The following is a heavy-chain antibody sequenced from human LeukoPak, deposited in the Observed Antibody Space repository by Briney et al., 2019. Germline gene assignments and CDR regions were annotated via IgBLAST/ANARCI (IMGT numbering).Heavy chain of an antibody. J-gene: IGHJ4*02. Sequence: GGSLRLSCAASGYTFTNYGISWVRQAPGQGLEWMGWISAYNGNTNYAQKLQGRVTMTTDTSTSTAYMELRSLRSDDTAVYYCAYHDYSILAAFDYWGQGTLVTVSS. V-gene: IGHV1-18*01. D-gene: IGHD4-11*01. CDR1: GYTFTNYG. CDR3: AYHDYSILAAFDY. CDR2: ISAYNGNT.